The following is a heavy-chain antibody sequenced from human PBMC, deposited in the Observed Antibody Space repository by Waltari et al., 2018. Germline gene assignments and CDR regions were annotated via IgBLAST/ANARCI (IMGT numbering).Heavy chain of an antibody. CDR3: ARDEYCSSTSCYVY. V-gene: IGHV1-69*08. D-gene: IGHD2-2*01. CDR2: IIPILGIA. CDR1: GGTFSSYT. Sequence: QVQLVQSGAELKKPGSSVKVSCKASGGTFSSYTISRVRQAPGQGLEWMGRIIPILGIANDAQKFQGRVTITADKSTSTAYMELSSLRSEDTAVYYCARDEYCSSTSCYVYWGQGTLVTVSS. J-gene: IGHJ4*02.